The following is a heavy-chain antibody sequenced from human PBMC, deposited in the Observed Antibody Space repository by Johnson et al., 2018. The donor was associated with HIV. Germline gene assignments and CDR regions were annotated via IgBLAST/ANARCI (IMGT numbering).Heavy chain of an antibody. CDR3: VKDLYGTSGLCRTDAFDV. Sequence: VQLVESGGGLVQPGGSLRLSCAASGFTFSSYAMSWVRQAPGKGLEWVSAISGSGGSTYYADSVKGRFTISRDNSKNTLYLQMNSLRAEDTAVYYCVKDLYGTSGLCRTDAFDVWGQGTVVTTSS. CDR1: GFTFSSYA. D-gene: IGHD2-8*01. CDR2: ISGSGGST. J-gene: IGHJ3*01. V-gene: IGHV3-23*04.